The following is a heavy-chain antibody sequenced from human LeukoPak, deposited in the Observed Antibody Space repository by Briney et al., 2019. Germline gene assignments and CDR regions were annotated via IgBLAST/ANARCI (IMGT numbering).Heavy chain of an antibody. CDR3: ARVSSSWYQDWYFDL. V-gene: IGHV4-59*12. Sequence: SETLSLTCTVSGGSINNYFWSWIRQPPGKGLECIAYIYYSDSTNYKPSLKSRVTMSVDTSKNQFSLKLSSVTAADTAVYYCARVSSSWYQDWYFDLWGRGTLVTVSS. CDR1: GGSINNYF. CDR2: IYYSDST. J-gene: IGHJ2*01. D-gene: IGHD6-13*01.